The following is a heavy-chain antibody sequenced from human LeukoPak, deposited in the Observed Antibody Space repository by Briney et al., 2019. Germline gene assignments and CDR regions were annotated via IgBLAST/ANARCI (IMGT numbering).Heavy chain of an antibody. J-gene: IGHJ5*02. V-gene: IGHV1-18*01. D-gene: IGHD6-13*01. Sequence: GASVKVSCKASGYTFTSYGISWVRQAPGQGLEWMGWISAYNGNTNYAQKLQGRVTMTTDTSTSTVYMEVRGLRSDDTAMYYCAREVGITVADSFDPWGQGTLVTVSS. CDR1: GYTFTSYG. CDR2: ISAYNGNT. CDR3: AREVGITVADSFDP.